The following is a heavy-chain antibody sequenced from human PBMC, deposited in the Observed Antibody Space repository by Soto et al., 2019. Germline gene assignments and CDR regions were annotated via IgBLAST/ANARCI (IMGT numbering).Heavy chain of an antibody. Sequence: PGESLKISCKGSGYSFTSYRVGWVRQMPGKGLEWMGIIYPGDSDTRYSPSFQGQVTISADKSISTAYLQWSSLKASDTAMYYCARLGGANYYYYGMDVWGQGTTVTVSS. CDR3: ARLGGANYYYYGMDV. CDR1: GYSFTSYR. CDR2: IYPGDSDT. J-gene: IGHJ6*02. D-gene: IGHD1-26*01. V-gene: IGHV5-51*01.